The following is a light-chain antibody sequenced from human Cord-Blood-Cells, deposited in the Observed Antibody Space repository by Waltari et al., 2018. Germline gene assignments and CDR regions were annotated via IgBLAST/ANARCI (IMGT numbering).Light chain of an antibody. CDR2: LGS. Sequence: DIVMTQSPLSLPVTPGEPASIPCSPRQSLLHSNGYNYLDWYLQKPGQSPQLLIYLGSNRASGVPDRFSGSGSGTDFTLKISRVEAEDVGVYYCMQALQTPWTFGQGTKVEIK. CDR1: QSLLHSNGYNY. J-gene: IGKJ1*01. V-gene: IGKV2-28*01. CDR3: MQALQTPWT.